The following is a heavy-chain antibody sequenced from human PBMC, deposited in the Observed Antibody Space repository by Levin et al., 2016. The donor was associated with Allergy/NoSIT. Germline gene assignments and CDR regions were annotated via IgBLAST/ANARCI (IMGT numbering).Heavy chain of an antibody. CDR3: ARQKFGGNFGFGLQN. Sequence: SETLSLTCAVSGVSITSSIFYWGWIRQPPGKGLEYIGTIYYTGKTSYNPSLRSRLSISVDTSKNHFSLELRSVTAADTAVYYCARQKFGGNFGFGLQNWGQGALVTVSS. D-gene: IGHD2-21*01. CDR2: IYYTGKT. CDR1: GVSITSSIFY. J-gene: IGHJ4*02. V-gene: IGHV4-39*01.